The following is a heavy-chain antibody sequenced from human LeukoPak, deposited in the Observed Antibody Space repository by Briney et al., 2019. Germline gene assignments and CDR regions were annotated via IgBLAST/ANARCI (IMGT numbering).Heavy chain of an antibody. CDR3: TTRGGDTLMRTEAFDY. J-gene: IGHJ4*02. V-gene: IGHV1-2*02. Sequence: ASVKVSCKASGYTFTDYYIHWVRQAPGQGLEGLGWMNPDSGGTNYAQKFKGRVTMTRDTSINTAYMDLRRLTSDDTAIYYCTTRGGDTLMRTEAFDYWGLGTLVTVSS. D-gene: IGHD3-16*01. CDR2: MNPDSGGT. CDR1: GYTFTDYY.